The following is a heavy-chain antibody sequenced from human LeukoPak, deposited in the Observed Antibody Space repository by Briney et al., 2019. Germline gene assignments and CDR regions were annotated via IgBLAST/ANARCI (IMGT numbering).Heavy chain of an antibody. CDR1: GFTFSSYG. CDR3: ARVHDYGDQIDY. J-gene: IGHJ4*02. V-gene: IGHV3-33*01. CDR2: IWYDGSNK. Sequence: GSLRLSCAASGFTFSSYGMHWVRQAPGKGLEWVAVIWYDGSNKYYADSVKGRFTISRDNSKNTLYLQMNSLRAEDTAVYYCARVHDYGDQIDYWGQGTLVTVSS. D-gene: IGHD4-17*01.